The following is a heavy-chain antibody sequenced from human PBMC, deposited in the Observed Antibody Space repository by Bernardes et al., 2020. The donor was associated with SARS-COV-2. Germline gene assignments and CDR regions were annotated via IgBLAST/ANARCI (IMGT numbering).Heavy chain of an antibody. V-gene: IGHV3-23*01. Sequence: GWSLILSCVASGVRFSLYSMSWVRQGPGQGLEWVAVVGYSGGGAYYADSVRGRFTISRDNSRNTVYLEMTSLRVEDTAVYYCAKDKLEYSYGCMDVWGQGATVTVSS. D-gene: IGHD5-18*01. CDR2: VGYSGGGA. J-gene: IGHJ6*02. CDR1: GVRFSLYS. CDR3: AKDKLEYSYGCMDV.